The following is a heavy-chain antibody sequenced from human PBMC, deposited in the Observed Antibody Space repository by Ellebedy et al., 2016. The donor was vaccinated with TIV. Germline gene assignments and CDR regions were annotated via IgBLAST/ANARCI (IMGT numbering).Heavy chain of an antibody. CDR2: ISYSGST. D-gene: IGHD3-3*01. V-gene: IGHV4-59*08. J-gene: IGHJ2*01. Sequence: MPSETLSLTCTVSGGSISPYYWSWIRKPPGKGLEWIGYISYSGSTNYNPSLKSRVTISVDTSKNQFSLRLSSMTAADTAVYYCARQAIFGVVTYWYFDLWGRGTLVTVSS. CDR3: ARQAIFGVVTYWYFDL. CDR1: GGSISPYY.